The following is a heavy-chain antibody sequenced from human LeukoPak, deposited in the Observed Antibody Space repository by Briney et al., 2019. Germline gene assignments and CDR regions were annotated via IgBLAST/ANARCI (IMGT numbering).Heavy chain of an antibody. J-gene: IGHJ6*03. Sequence: GGSLRLSCAASGFSFSGFGMNWVRQAPGKGLEWVSYIGSSGSAGGNVDSAVSVKGRFTVSRHNAKESLFLQMNSLQDADTAVYYCARAPTPYFTYYMDVWGKGTTVTVSS. D-gene: IGHD2-21*01. V-gene: IGHV3-48*02. CDR1: GFSFSGFG. CDR3: ARAPTPYFTYYMDV. CDR2: IGSSGSAGGNV.